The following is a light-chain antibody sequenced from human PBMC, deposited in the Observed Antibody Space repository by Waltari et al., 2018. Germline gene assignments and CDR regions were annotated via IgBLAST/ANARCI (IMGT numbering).Light chain of an antibody. CDR3: QHYYSAPVT. V-gene: IGKV4-1*01. CDR2: WAS. Sequence: DIVMTQSPDSLAVSLGARATINCKSSQSVLYSSKNKNYLAWYQQKPGQPPKLLISWASTRESGVPERFSGSGSGTDFALTISSLQAEDVAVYFCQHYYSAPVTFGGGTRVEIQ. CDR1: QSVLYSSKNKNY. J-gene: IGKJ4*01.